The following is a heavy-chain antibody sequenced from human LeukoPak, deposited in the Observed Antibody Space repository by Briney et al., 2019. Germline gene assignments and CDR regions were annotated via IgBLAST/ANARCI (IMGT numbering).Heavy chain of an antibody. D-gene: IGHD2-8*01. CDR3: ATSTNDWFDP. Sequence: PSQTLSLTCTVSGGSISSGGYYWSWIRQHPGKGLEWIGYIYYSGSTYYNPSLKSRVTISVDTSKSQFSLKLSSVTAADTAVYYCATSTNDWFDPWGQGTLVTVSS. CDR1: GGSISSGGYY. CDR2: IYYSGST. V-gene: IGHV4-31*03. J-gene: IGHJ5*02.